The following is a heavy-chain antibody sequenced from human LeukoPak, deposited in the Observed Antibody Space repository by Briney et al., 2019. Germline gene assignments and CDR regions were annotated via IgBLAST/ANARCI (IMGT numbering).Heavy chain of an antibody. V-gene: IGHV1-69*04. CDR2: IIPILGIA. J-gene: IGHJ3*02. CDR1: GYTFTSYG. CDR3: ARVSLTKNKDYDSSDRDAFDI. Sequence: GASVKVSCKASGYTFTSYGISWVRQAPGQGLEWMGRIIPILGIANYAQKFQGRVTITADKSTSTAYMELSSLRSEDTAVYYCARVSLTKNKDYDSSDRDAFDIWGQGTMVTVSS. D-gene: IGHD3-22*01.